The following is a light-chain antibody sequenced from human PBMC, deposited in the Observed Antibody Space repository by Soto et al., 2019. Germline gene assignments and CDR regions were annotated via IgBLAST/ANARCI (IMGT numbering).Light chain of an antibody. CDR1: SGSVSSNHY. Sequence: QTVVTQEPSFSVSPGGTVTLTCGLTSGSVSSNHYPSWYQQTPGQAPRTLIYNTNTRASGVPDRFSGSILGNMVALTITGAQAEDESDYYCVLYMGRGISVFGGGTKLTVL. CDR3: VLYMGRGISV. V-gene: IGLV8-61*01. J-gene: IGLJ2*01. CDR2: NTN.